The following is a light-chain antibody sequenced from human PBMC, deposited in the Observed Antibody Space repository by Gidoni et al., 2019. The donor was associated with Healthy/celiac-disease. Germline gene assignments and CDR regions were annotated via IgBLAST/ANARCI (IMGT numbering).Light chain of an antibody. V-gene: IGKV3-15*01. Sequence: EIVMTPSPATLSVSPGERATLPCRASQSISSNLAWYQQKPGQAPRLLIYGASTMATGIPARFSGSGSGTEFTLTISSLQSEDFAVYYCQQYNNWPPITFGQGTRLEIK. CDR3: QQYNNWPPIT. CDR1: QSISSN. J-gene: IGKJ5*01. CDR2: GAS.